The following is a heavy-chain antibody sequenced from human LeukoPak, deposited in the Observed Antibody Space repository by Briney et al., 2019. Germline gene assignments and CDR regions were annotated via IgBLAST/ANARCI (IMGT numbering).Heavy chain of an antibody. Sequence: ASVKVSCKASGYTFTGYYMHWVRQAPGQGLEWMGWINPNSGGTNYAQKFQGRVTMTRDTSISTAYMELSRLRSDDTAVYCCARGPEWNYGAFDIWGQGTMVTVSS. V-gene: IGHV1-2*02. CDR1: GYTFTGYY. CDR3: ARGPEWNYGAFDI. J-gene: IGHJ3*02. D-gene: IGHD1-7*01. CDR2: INPNSGGT.